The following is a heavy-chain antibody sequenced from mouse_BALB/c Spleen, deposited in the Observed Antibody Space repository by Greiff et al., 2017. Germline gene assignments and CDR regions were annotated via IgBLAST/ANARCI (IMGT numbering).Heavy chain of an antibody. V-gene: IGHV1-5*01. Sequence: EVQLQQPGSVLVRPGASVKLSCKASGYTFTSSWMHWAQQRPGQGLEWIGAIYPGNSDTSYNQKFKGKAKLTAVTSASTAYMELSSLTNEDSAVYYCTRRLFYDGYYSYYFDYWGQGTTLTVSS. D-gene: IGHD2-3*01. CDR2: IYPGNSDT. CDR1: GYTFTSSW. J-gene: IGHJ2*01. CDR3: TRRLFYDGYYSYYFDY.